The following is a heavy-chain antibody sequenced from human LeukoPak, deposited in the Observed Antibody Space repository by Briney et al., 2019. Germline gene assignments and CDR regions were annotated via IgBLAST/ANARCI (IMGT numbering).Heavy chain of an antibody. D-gene: IGHD3-3*01. Sequence: ASVKVSCKASGYTFTGYYMHWVRQATGQGLEWMGWMNPNSGNTGYAQKFQGRVTIARNTSISTAYMELSSLRSEDTAVYYCARVGYDFWSGYMDAFDIWGQGTMVTVSS. J-gene: IGHJ3*02. CDR1: GYTFTGYY. V-gene: IGHV1-8*03. CDR3: ARVGYDFWSGYMDAFDI. CDR2: MNPNSGNT.